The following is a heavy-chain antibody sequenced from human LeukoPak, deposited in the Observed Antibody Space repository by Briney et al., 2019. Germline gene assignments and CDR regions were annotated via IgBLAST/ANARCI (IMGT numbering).Heavy chain of an antibody. V-gene: IGHV4-39*07. CDR3: ATGSTNFDY. Sequence: SETLSLTCTVSGGSIINPCAYWGWIRQPPGKGLEWIASISCSGSTYYSPSLESRLTISIDSSKSQFSLKLTSVTTADTAVYYCATGSTNFDYWGRGTLVTVSS. CDR2: ISCSGST. J-gene: IGHJ4*02. D-gene: IGHD1-1*01. CDR1: GGSIINPCAY.